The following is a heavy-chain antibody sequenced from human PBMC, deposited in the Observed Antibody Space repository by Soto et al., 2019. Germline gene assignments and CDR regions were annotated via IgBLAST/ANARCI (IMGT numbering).Heavy chain of an antibody. Sequence: GGSLRLSCVVSGCTFSDYWTNWVRQAPGKGLEWVANIKQDGSEKYYVDSVKGRFTIPRDNTKNSLYLQMDSLRAEDTAVYYCARGGSGHSYGNLDYWGQGTLVTVSS. D-gene: IGHD5-18*01. V-gene: IGHV3-7*03. J-gene: IGHJ4*02. CDR3: ARGGSGHSYGNLDY. CDR1: GCTFSDYW. CDR2: IKQDGSEK.